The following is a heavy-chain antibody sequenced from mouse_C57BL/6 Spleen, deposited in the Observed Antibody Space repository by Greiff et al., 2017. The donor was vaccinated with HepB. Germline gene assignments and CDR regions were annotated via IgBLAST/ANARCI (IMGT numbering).Heavy chain of an antibody. Sequence: EVQGVESGGGLVKPGGSLKLSCAASGFTFSDYGMHWVRQAPEMGLEWVAYISSGSSTIYYADTVKGRFTISRDNAKNTLFLQMTNLRSEDTAMYYCARRPLRRENYFDYGGQGTTLTVSS. CDR3: ARRPLRRENYFDY. CDR2: ISSGSSTI. V-gene: IGHV5-17*01. D-gene: IGHD1-1*01. J-gene: IGHJ2*01. CDR1: GFTFSDYG.